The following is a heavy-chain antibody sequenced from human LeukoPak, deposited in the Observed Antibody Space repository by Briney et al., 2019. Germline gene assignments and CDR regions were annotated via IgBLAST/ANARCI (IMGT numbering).Heavy chain of an antibody. Sequence: GGSLRLSCAASGFTFSSYAMHWVRQAPGKGLEWVAVISYDGSNKYYADSVKGRFTISRDNSKSTLYLQMNSLRAEDTAVYYCARDDYDFWSGYYALGYWGQGTLVTVSS. V-gene: IGHV3-30*01. CDR2: ISYDGSNK. CDR3: ARDDYDFWSGYYALGY. J-gene: IGHJ4*02. D-gene: IGHD3-3*01. CDR1: GFTFSSYA.